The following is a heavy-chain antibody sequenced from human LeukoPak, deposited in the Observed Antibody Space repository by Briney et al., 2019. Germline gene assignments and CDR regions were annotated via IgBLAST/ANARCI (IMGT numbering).Heavy chain of an antibody. CDR3: ARTQSGPYYYGMDV. D-gene: IGHD3-3*01. V-gene: IGHV4-30-2*01. CDR2: IYHSGST. Sequence: SETLSLTCAVSGGSISSGGYSWSWIRQPPGKGLEWIGYIYHSGSTYYNPSLKSRVTISVDRSKNQFSLKLSSVTAADTAVYYCARTQSGPYYYGMDVWCQGTTVTVSS. CDR1: GGSISSGGYS. J-gene: IGHJ6*02.